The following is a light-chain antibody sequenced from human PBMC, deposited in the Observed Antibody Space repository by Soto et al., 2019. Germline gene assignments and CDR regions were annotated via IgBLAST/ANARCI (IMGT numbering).Light chain of an antibody. CDR2: GAS. CDR3: QHYNSYSEA. Sequence: EIVMTQSPATLSVSPGGRATLSCRASQTVSSNLAWYQQKPGQAPRLLIYGASTRATGIPARFSGSGSGTEFTLSISSLQSEDFAVYYCQHYNSYSEAFGQGTKVELK. V-gene: IGKV3-15*01. J-gene: IGKJ1*01. CDR1: QTVSSN.